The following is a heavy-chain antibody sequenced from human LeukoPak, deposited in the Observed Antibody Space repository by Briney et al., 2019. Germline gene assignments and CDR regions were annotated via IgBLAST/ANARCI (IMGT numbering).Heavy chain of an antibody. V-gene: IGHV4-39*07. CDR2: IYYSGST. D-gene: IGHD3-22*01. CDR3: ASGPGVYDSSGYYSPGYFDY. J-gene: IGHJ4*02. CDR1: GGSISSSSYY. Sequence: PSETLSLTCTVSGGSISSSSYYWGWIRQPPGKGLEWIGIIYYSGSTYYNPSLKSQVTISVDTSENQFSLKLSSVTAADTAVYFCASGPGVYDSSGYYSPGYFDYWGQGTLVTVSS.